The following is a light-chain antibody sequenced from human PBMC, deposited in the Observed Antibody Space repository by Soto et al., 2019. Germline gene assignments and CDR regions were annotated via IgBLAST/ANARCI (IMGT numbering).Light chain of an antibody. CDR2: GAS. Sequence: RLTQSPSSLSASVGDTVTISCRASQDISTYLAWYQQKPGKAPTLLIFGASSLHNGVPPRFAGSGSGSEFTLTINRLQPEDFATYYCQQAKNFPWTFGQGTRVEIK. CDR3: QQAKNFPWT. CDR1: QDISTY. V-gene: IGKV1-12*01. J-gene: IGKJ1*01.